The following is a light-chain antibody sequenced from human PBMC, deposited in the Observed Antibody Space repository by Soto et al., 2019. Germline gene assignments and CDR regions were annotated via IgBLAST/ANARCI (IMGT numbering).Light chain of an antibody. J-gene: IGLJ2*01. CDR3: CSYSGSNTIVV. V-gene: IGLV2-14*03. Sequence: QSALTQPASVSGSPGQSITISCTGTSSDVGGYNFVSWYQQHQGKAPRLMIFDVNNRPSGVSTRFSGSKSGNTASLTISGLQAEDEADYYCCSYSGSNTIVVFGGGTKLTVL. CDR2: DVN. CDR1: SSDVGGYNF.